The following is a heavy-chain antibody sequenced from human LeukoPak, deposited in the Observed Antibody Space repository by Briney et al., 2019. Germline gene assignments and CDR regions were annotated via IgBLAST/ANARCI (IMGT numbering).Heavy chain of an antibody. J-gene: IGHJ4*02. CDR1: GFTFSSYG. V-gene: IGHV3-30*02. D-gene: IGHD2-15*01. CDR3: AKDEGLLNYFDY. Sequence: GGSLRLSCAASGFTFSSYGMHWVRQAPGKGLEWVAFIRYDGSNKYYADSVKGRFTISRDNSKNTLYLQMNSLRAEDTAVYHCAKDEGLLNYFDYWDQGTLVTVSS. CDR2: IRYDGSNK.